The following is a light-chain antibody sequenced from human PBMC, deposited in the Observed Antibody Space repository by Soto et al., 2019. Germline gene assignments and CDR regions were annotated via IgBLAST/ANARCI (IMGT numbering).Light chain of an antibody. CDR2: SAS. CDR1: QSVSDN. J-gene: IGKJ1*01. Sequence: EIVMTQSPATLSLSPGERATLSCRASQSVSDNLAWYQQKPGQAPRLLSYSASTRATGIPARFSGSGSGTEFTLTISSLQSEDFAVYYCQQYNNWPKMFGQGTKVDIK. CDR3: QQYNNWPKM. V-gene: IGKV3-15*01.